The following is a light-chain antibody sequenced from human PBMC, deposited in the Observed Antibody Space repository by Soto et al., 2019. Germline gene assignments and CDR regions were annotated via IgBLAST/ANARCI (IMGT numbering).Light chain of an antibody. CDR1: RCNSGGGYD. CDR3: QSYDSILSGPCYV. J-gene: IGLJ1*01. Sequence: QSVLTQPPAGSGAPGQRVTISCTGSRCNSGGGYDVYWYQQLSGKAPKGIIYENSNRPSGDPDRFSGARTGTSASLAITGLPAEDGADYYCQSYDSILSGPCYVFRTGTKGTVL. CDR2: ENS. V-gene: IGLV1-40*01.